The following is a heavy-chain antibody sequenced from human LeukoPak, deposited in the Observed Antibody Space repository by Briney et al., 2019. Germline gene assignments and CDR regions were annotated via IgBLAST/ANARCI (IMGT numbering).Heavy chain of an antibody. CDR2: ISTSSTVI. V-gene: IGHV3-48*02. Sequence: GGSLRLSCAASGFTFSTYSMNWVRQAPGKGLEWVSYISTSSTVIYYADSVKGRFTISRDNAKNSLYLQMNSLRDGDTAVYYCARDPPFRGPNYWGQGTLVTVSS. J-gene: IGHJ4*02. CDR1: GFTFSTYS. CDR3: ARDPPFRGPNY. D-gene: IGHD3-10*01.